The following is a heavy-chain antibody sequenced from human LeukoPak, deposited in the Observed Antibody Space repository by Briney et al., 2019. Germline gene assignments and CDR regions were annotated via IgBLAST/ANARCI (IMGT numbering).Heavy chain of an antibody. J-gene: IGHJ4*02. CDR3: AIAASRTLADF. V-gene: IGHV3-64D*09. CDR2: ISSRGGST. Sequence: GGSLRLSCSASGFNFSSYTMFWVRQAPGKGLEYVSAISSRGGSTYYADSVKGRFTISRDNSKNTLYLQMSSLRTHDTAVYYCAIAASRTLADFWGQGTLVTASS. CDR1: GFNFSSYT. D-gene: IGHD6-25*01.